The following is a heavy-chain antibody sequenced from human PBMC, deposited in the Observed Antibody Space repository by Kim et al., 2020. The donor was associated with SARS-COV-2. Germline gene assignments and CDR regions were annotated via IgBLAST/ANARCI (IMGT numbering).Heavy chain of an antibody. Sequence: GGSLRLSCAASGFTFSSYAMSWVRQAPGKGLEWVSAITASGGSTYYADSVKGRFTISRDNSKNTLYLQMNSLTAEDTAVYYCAKDQVKRGLAAAGSKGWFDPWGQGTLVTVSS. CDR3: AKDQVKRGLAAAGSKGWFDP. D-gene: IGHD6-13*01. CDR1: GFTFSSYA. J-gene: IGHJ5*02. CDR2: ITASGGST. V-gene: IGHV3-23*01.